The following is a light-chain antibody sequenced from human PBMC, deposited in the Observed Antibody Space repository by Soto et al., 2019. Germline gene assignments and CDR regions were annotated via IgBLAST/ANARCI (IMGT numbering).Light chain of an antibody. CDR2: GAS. V-gene: IGKV3-15*01. CDR3: QQYNDWPLT. J-gene: IGKJ4*01. CDR1: QSVSTN. Sequence: EIVMTQSPATLPVSPGERASLSCRASQSVSTNLAWYQQKPAQAPRLLIYGASTRATGIPARFSGGGSGTEFTLTISSLQSADFGVCYCQQYNDWPLTFGGGTKVEIK.